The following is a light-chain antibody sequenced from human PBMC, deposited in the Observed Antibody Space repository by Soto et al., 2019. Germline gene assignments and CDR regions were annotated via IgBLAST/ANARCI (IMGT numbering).Light chain of an antibody. CDR1: QSISSW. V-gene: IGKV1-5*01. Sequence: IHIKQSLSTLSASVKDRVTITFRASQSISSWLAWYQQKPGRVPKLLIYDASSLESGVPSRFSGSGSGTEFTLTICSLQPDDFATYYCQQYHSLLTFGGGTKVDIK. CDR3: QQYHSLLT. CDR2: DAS. J-gene: IGKJ4*01.